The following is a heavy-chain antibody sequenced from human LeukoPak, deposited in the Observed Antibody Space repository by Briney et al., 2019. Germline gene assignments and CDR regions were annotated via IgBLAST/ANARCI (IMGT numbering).Heavy chain of an antibody. Sequence: GGSLRLSCAASGFTFSDYYMSWIRQAPGKGLEWVSYISSSSSYTNYADSVKGRFTISRDNAKNSLYLQMNSLRAENTAVYYCARDGRGYSGYDYELHDYWGQGTLVTVSS. D-gene: IGHD5-12*01. CDR1: GFTFSDYY. CDR3: ARDGRGYSGYDYELHDY. CDR2: ISSSSSYT. V-gene: IGHV3-11*06. J-gene: IGHJ4*02.